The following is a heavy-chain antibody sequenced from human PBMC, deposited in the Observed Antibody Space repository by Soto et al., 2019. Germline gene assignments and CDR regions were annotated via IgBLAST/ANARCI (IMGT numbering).Heavy chain of an antibody. CDR2: INPRFGDT. V-gene: IGHV1-2*02. J-gene: IGHJ6*02. Sequence: QVQLVQSGAELKEPGDSVRVSCEASGYTFTAYYIHWVRQAPGQGLEWMGWINPRFGDTSYAQDFQGRVYMTRDTSISTVYMELSRLTTDDTAIYYCARNMDYYYGPGSGNGHGFWGQGTTVNVFS. CDR1: GYTFTAYY. CDR3: ARNMDYYYGPGSGNGHGF. D-gene: IGHD3-10*01.